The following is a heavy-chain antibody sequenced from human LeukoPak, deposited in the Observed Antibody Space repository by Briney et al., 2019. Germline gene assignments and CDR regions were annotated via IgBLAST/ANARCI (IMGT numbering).Heavy chain of an antibody. D-gene: IGHD3-22*01. J-gene: IGHJ4*02. V-gene: IGHV4-39*07. CDR3: ARGGQYYYDSSGYSEY. Sequence: SETLSLTCTVSSGSISSSNYFWGWIRQPPGKGLEWIGIIYYVGNTYYNPSLKSRVTISVDTSKNQFSLKLSSVTAADTAVYYCARGGQYYYDSSGYSEYWGQGTLVTVSS. CDR2: IYYVGNT. CDR1: SGSISSSNYF.